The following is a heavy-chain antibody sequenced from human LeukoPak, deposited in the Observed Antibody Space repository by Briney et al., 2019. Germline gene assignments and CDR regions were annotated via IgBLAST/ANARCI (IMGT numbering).Heavy chain of an antibody. V-gene: IGHV4-59*08. Sequence: SETLSLTCIVSGGSINNYYWSWIRHPPRPGLDRVGEVAFRGRTNYNPSLRSRVTISPDTSRNQFSLKLSSVTAADTAVYYCALYCRLSSNCGYYGMDVWGQGTTVTVSS. J-gene: IGHJ6*02. CDR2: VAFRGRT. D-gene: IGHD6-13*01. CDR3: ALYCRLSSNCGYYGMDV. CDR1: GGSINNYY.